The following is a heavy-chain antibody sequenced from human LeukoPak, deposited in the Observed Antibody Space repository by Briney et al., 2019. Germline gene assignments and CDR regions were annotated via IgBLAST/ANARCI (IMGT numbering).Heavy chain of an antibody. Sequence: SVKVSCKASGGTFSTYAINWVRQAPGQGLEWMGGIIPISDTANYAQKFQGRLTITADESTSTAYMELSSLTSEDTAIYYCARGGLDQWLIFSFDYWGQGTLVTVSS. J-gene: IGHJ4*02. CDR2: IIPISDTA. V-gene: IGHV1-69*13. CDR3: ARGGLDQWLIFSFDY. CDR1: GGTFSTYA. D-gene: IGHD6-19*01.